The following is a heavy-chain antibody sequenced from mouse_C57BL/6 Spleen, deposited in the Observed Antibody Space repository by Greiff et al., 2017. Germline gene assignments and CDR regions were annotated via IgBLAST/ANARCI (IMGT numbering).Heavy chain of an antibody. J-gene: IGHJ2*01. Sequence: EVQLVESGGGLVQPGGSMKLSCAASGFTFSDAWMDWVRQSPEKGLEWVAEIRNKANNHATYYAESVKGRFTISRDDSKSSVYLRMNSLRAEDTGIYYCTREGDYGYFGYWGQGATLTVSS. V-gene: IGHV6-6*01. D-gene: IGHD2-4*01. CDR2: IRNKANNHAT. CDR1: GFTFSDAW. CDR3: TREGDYGYFGY.